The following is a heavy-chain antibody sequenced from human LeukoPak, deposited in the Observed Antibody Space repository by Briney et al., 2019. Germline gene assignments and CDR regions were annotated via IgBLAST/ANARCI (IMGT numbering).Heavy chain of an antibody. V-gene: IGHV3-13*01. Sequence: QPGGSLRLSCAASGFTFSNYDMLWVRQPTGKGLVWVLEIDTADDTYYPDSVRGLFTYSRENAKNSLSLQMNSLRAEDTAVYYCARAWRGCIGGRCPYYFDYWGQGTLVTVSS. CDR1: GFTFSNYD. D-gene: IGHD2-15*01. CDR3: ARAWRGCIGGRCPYYFDY. CDR2: IDTADDT. J-gene: IGHJ4*02.